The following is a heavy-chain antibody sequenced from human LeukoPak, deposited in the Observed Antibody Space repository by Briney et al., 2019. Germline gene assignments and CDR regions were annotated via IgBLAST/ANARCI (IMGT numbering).Heavy chain of an antibody. Sequence: SETLSLTCIVSNVSISSKSYYWGWIRQSPGKGLEWIGSIYYSGTTYYNPSLKSRVTISVDTSKNQFSLDLTSVTAADTAVYYCATSGDILTGYQKVTLAYWGQETLVSVSS. CDR2: IYYSGTT. CDR1: NVSISSKSYY. V-gene: IGHV4-39*01. D-gene: IGHD3-9*01. CDR3: ATSGDILTGYQKVTLAY. J-gene: IGHJ4*02.